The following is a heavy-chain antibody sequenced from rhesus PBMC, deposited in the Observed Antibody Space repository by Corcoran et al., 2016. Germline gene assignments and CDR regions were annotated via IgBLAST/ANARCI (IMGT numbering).Heavy chain of an antibody. J-gene: IGHJ4*01. CDR1: GGSIRSNY. CDR2: IYGSGSST. V-gene: IGHV4S11*01. Sequence: QVQLQESGPGLVKPLEPLSLTCAVSGGSIRSNYWSCLRPPPGKGLEWIGYIYGSGSSTNYNPSLKSRVTLSVDTSKNQFSLKLSSVTAADTAVFYCARGGPTGFDYWGQGVLVTVSS. D-gene: IGHD3-9*01. CDR3: ARGGPTGFDY.